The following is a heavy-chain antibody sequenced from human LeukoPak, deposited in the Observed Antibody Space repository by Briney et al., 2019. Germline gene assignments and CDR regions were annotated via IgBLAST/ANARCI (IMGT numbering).Heavy chain of an antibody. D-gene: IGHD2-21*02. CDR2: TDGEGSRE. CDR3: AKDYCGGDCYSGWYFDL. J-gene: IGHJ2*01. V-gene: IGHV3-7*03. CDR1: GFTFSDSW. Sequence: AGGSLRLSCVASGFTFSDSWMSWVRHVSGKGLEWVAQTDGEGSREKYVDSVKGRFTISRDNAKNSLYLQMNSLRAEDTALYYCAKDYCGGDCYSGWYFDLWGRGTLVTVSS.